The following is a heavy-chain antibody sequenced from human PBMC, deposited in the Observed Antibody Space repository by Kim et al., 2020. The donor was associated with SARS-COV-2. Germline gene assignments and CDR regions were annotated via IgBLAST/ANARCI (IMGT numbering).Heavy chain of an antibody. V-gene: IGHV3-11*06. J-gene: IGHJ3*02. D-gene: IGHD2-2*01. CDR3: ARVIGEYQLLHGLDDAFDI. Sequence: GRFTISRDNAKNSLYLQMNSLRAEDTAVYYCARVIGEYQLLHGLDDAFDIWGQGTMVTVSS.